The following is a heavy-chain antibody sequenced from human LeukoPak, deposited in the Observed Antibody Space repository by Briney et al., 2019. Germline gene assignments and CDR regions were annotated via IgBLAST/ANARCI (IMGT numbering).Heavy chain of an antibody. Sequence: GGSLRLSCAASGFTFSSYAMSWVRQAPGKGLEWVSAISGSGGRIYYGASVKGRFTISRDNSKNTLYLQMNSLRAEDTAVYYCAKVMVRGVIIIYYFDYWGQGTLVTVSS. J-gene: IGHJ4*02. CDR2: ISGSGGRI. V-gene: IGHV3-23*01. CDR1: GFTFSSYA. CDR3: AKVMVRGVIIIYYFDY. D-gene: IGHD3-10*01.